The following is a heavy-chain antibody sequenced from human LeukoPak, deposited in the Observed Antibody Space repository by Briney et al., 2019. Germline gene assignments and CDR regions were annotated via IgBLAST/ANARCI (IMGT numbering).Heavy chain of an antibody. CDR2: IYYSGST. V-gene: IGHV4-59*01. J-gene: IGHJ5*02. CDR1: GVSISSYY. CDR3: ARDLYNWLDP. Sequence: SETLSLTCTVSGVSISSYYWSWIRQPPGKGLEWIGYIYYSGSTNYNPSLKSRVTISVDTSKNQFSLKLSSVTPADTAVYYCARDLYNWLDPWGQGTLVTVSS.